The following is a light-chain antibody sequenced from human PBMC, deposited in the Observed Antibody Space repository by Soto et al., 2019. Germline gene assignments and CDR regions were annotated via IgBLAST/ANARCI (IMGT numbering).Light chain of an antibody. J-gene: IGKJ3*01. CDR1: QDIRNF. Sequence: DIQMTQSPTSLSASVGDRVTITCRASQDIRNFVAWYQQKPAKAHKLLIYAASTLQSGVPSWFSGSGSGTDFTLTINSLQAEDVATYSCQKYSSVPVFGPGTKVEIK. CDR3: QKYSSVPV. V-gene: IGKV1-27*01. CDR2: AAS.